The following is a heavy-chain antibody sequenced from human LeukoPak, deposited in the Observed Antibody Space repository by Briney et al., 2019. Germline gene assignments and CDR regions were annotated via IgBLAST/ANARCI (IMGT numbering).Heavy chain of an antibody. D-gene: IGHD3-16*02. J-gene: IGHJ4*02. CDR2: ISGSGGST. Sequence: GGSLRLSCAASGVTFSSYAMSWVRQAPGKGLEWVSAISGSGGSTYYADSVKGRFTISRDNSKNTLYLQMNSLRAEDTAVYYCAKQDYDYVWGSYRYPFDYWGQGTLVTVSS. CDR1: GVTFSSYA. CDR3: AKQDYDYVWGSYRYPFDY. V-gene: IGHV3-23*01.